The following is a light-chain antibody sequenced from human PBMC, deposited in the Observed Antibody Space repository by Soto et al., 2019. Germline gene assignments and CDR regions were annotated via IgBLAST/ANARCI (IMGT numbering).Light chain of an antibody. J-gene: IGLJ1*01. Sequence: QSVLTQPRSVSGSPGQSVTISCTGTSSDVGGYNFVSWYQQHPGKAPKFMIYDVSKRPSGVPDRFSGSKSGNTASLTISGLQAENEADYYCCSYAGTHTYVFGTGTKVNVL. CDR3: CSYAGTHTYV. V-gene: IGLV2-11*01. CDR1: SSDVGGYNF. CDR2: DVS.